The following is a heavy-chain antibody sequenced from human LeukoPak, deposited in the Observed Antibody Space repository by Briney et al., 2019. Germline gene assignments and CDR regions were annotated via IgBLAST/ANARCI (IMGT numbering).Heavy chain of an antibody. J-gene: IGHJ1*01. CDR2: ISSSSYI. V-gene: IGHV3-21*01. CDR1: GFTFSSYS. D-gene: IGHD6-6*01. CDR3: AKDSKYAEYFQH. Sequence: GGSLRLSCAASGFTFSSYSMNWVRQAPGKGLEWVSSISSSSYIYYADSVKGRFTISRDNAKNSLYLQMNSLRAEDTAVYYCAKDSKYAEYFQHWGQGTLVTVSS.